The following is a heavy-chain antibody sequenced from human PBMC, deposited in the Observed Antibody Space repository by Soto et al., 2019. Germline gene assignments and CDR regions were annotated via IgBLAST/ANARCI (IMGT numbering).Heavy chain of an antibody. CDR2: ISYDGSSK. J-gene: IGHJ4*02. V-gene: IGHV3-30-3*01. CDR3: ARGDGYIYGNTFDS. Sequence: GGSLRLSCAASGFIFNNYAMHWVRQAPGKGLEWVAFISYDGSSKYYADSVTGRFTISRDSSRNTLYLQMNSLRAEDTAVYYCARGDGYIYGNTFDSWGQGTLVTVSS. D-gene: IGHD5-18*01. CDR1: GFIFNNYA.